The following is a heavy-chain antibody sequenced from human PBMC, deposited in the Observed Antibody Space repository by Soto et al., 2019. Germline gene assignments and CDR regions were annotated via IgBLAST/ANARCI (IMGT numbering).Heavy chain of an antibody. V-gene: IGHV3-23*01. D-gene: IGHD5-18*01. CDR1: GFTFSSYA. Sequence: GGSLRLSCAASGFTFSSYAMSWVRQAPGKGLEWVSAIHSSGGSTYYADSVKGRFTISRDNSENMLYLQMDSLRVEDTAIYYSSNVVNSGYYYYFDYWGQGTLVTVSS. CDR3: SNVVNSGYYYYFDY. CDR2: IHSSGGST. J-gene: IGHJ4*02.